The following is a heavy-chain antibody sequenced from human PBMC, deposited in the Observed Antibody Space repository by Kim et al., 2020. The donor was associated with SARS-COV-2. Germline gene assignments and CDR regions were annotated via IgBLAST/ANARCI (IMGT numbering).Heavy chain of an antibody. CDR3: AKDAQPGITIFGVVTTTYYYYGMDV. Sequence: GGSLRLSCAASGFTFSSYGMHWVRQAPGKGLEWVAVISYDGSNKYYADSVKDRFTISRDNSKNTLYLQMNSLRAEDTAVYYCAKDAQPGITIFGVVTTTYYYYGMDVWGQGTTVTVSS. J-gene: IGHJ6*02. CDR1: GFTFSSYG. D-gene: IGHD3-3*01. V-gene: IGHV3-30*18. CDR2: ISYDGSNK.